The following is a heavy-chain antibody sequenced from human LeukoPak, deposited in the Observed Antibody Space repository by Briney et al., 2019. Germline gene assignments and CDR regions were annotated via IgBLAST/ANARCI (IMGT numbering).Heavy chain of an antibody. CDR3: ARDPVTSAY. V-gene: IGHV3-33*08. CDR1: GFTFSHHG. D-gene: IGHD2-21*02. CDR2: IWFDGSDK. J-gene: IGHJ4*02. Sequence: PGGSLRLSCAASGFTFSHHGVHWVRQAPGKGLEWVAVIWFDGSDKFYADSMKGRFSISRDNSKNTLYLQMNSLRDEDTAVYYCARDPVTSAYWGQGTLVTVSS.